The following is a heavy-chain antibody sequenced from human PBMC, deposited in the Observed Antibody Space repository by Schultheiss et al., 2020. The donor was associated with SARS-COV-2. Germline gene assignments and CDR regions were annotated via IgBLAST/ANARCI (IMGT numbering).Heavy chain of an antibody. CDR2: IKQDGSEK. CDR3: AKAMIFGVVVDAFDI. V-gene: IGHV3-7*03. D-gene: IGHD3-3*01. J-gene: IGHJ3*02. Sequence: GGSLRLSCAASGFTFSSYWMRWVRQAPGKGLEWVANIKQDGSEKYYVDSVKGRFTISRDNTKNSLYLQMNSLRAEDTAVYYCAKAMIFGVVVDAFDIWGQGTMVTVSS. CDR1: GFTFSSYW.